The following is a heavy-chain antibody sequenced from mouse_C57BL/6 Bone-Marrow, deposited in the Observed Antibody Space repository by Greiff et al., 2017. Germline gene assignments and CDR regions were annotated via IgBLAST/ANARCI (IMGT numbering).Heavy chain of an antibody. Sequence: VQLQQSGAELVRPGASVKLSCTASGFNIKDDYMHWVKQRPEQGLEWIGLIDPENGDTEYASKFQGKATITADTSSSTSYLQLSSLTSEDTAVYFCTTATVVPYSYVDVWGTRTTVTVSS. D-gene: IGHD1-1*01. CDR1: GFNIKDDY. CDR3: TTATVVPYSYVDV. J-gene: IGHJ1*03. CDR2: IDPENGDT. V-gene: IGHV14-4*01.